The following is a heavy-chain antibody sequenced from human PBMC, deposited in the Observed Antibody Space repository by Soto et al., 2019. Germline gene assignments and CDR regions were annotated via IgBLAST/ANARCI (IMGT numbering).Heavy chain of an antibody. V-gene: IGHV1-2*04. CDR3: ARGGDSSSWYLDWFDP. D-gene: IGHD6-13*01. Sequence: QVQLVQSGAEVKKPGASVKVSCKASGYTFTGYYMHWVRQAPGRGLEWMGWINPNSDGTNYAQKLQGWVTMTRDASISTAYMELSRLRSDDTAVYYCARGGDSSSWYLDWFDPWGQGTLVTVSS. CDR1: GYTFTGYY. J-gene: IGHJ5*02. CDR2: INPNSDGT.